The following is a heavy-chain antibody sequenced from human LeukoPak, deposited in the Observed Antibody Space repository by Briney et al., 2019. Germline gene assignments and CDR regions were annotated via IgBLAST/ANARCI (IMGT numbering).Heavy chain of an antibody. J-gene: IGHJ4*02. Sequence: PSETLSLTCAVYGGSFSGYYWSWIRQPPGKGLEWIGEINHSGSTNYNPSLKSRVTISVDTSKNQFSLKLSSVTAADTAVYYCARLLYCSGGSCRSYWGQGTLVTVSS. CDR2: INHSGST. V-gene: IGHV4-34*01. D-gene: IGHD2-15*01. CDR3: ARLLYCSGGSCRSY. CDR1: GGSFSGYY.